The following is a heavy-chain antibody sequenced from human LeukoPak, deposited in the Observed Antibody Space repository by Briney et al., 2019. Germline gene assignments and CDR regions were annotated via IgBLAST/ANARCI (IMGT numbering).Heavy chain of an antibody. CDR1: GFTFDDYA. J-gene: IGHJ4*02. V-gene: IGHV3-43*02. D-gene: IGHD6-19*01. CDR2: ISGDGGST. Sequence: PGGSLRLSCAASGFTFDDYAMHWVRQAPGKGLERVSLISGDGGSTYYADSVKGRFTISRDNSKNSLYLQMNSLRTEDTALYYCAIGQWLDAFDYWGQGTLVTVSS. CDR3: AIGQWLDAFDY.